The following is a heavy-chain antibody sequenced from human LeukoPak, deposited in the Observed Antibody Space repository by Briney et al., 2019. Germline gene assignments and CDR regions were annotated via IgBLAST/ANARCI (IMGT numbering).Heavy chain of an antibody. CDR1: GFTFSSYS. CDR2: ISSSSGYI. CDR3: ARDGTYYDFWSGSVEGAFDI. J-gene: IGHJ3*02. Sequence: GGSLRLSCAASGFTFSSYSMNWVRQAPGKGLEWVSSISSSSGYIYYADSVKGRFTISRDNAKNSLYLQMNSLRAEDTAVYYCARDGTYYDFWSGSVEGAFDIWGQGTMVAVSS. V-gene: IGHV3-21*01. D-gene: IGHD3-3*01.